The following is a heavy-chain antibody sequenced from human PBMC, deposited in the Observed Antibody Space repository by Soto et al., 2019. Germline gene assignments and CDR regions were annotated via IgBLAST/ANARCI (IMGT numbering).Heavy chain of an antibody. CDR3: ARAFMVRGVIPYYYFMDV. D-gene: IGHD3-10*01. V-gene: IGHV3-11*01. Sequence: QVQLVESGGGLVKPGGSLRLSCAASGFTFSDYYMSWIRQAPGKGLEWVSYISSSGSTKYYADSVKGRFTISRDNVKNSRYLQMNSLTAEDTAVYYCARAFMVRGVIPYYYFMDVWGKGTTVTVSS. J-gene: IGHJ6*03. CDR1: GFTFSDYY. CDR2: ISSSGSTK.